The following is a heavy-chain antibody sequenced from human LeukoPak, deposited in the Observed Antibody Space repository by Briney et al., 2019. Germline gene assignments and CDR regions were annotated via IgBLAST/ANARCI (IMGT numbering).Heavy chain of an antibody. D-gene: IGHD3-16*01. CDR3: AKRGFMLGTSDQYDIEY. CDR2: ISGSGGST. CDR1: GFTFSSTA. J-gene: IGHJ4*02. V-gene: IGHV3-23*01. Sequence: GGSLRLSCAASGFTFSSTALSWVAQAPGKGLEWVSAISGSGGSTYYADSVKGRFTISRDNSKNTLYLQMNSLRAEDTAVYYCAKRGFMLGTSDQYDIEYWGQGTLVTVSS.